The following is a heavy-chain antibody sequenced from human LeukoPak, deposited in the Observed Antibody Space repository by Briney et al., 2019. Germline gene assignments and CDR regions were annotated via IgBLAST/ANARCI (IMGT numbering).Heavy chain of an antibody. CDR2: ISYSGTT. J-gene: IGHJ3*01. D-gene: IGHD6-19*01. CDR1: VIGDFY. Sequence: SETLALTCTVSVIGDFYWSWIRQPPGKGLEYIGYISYSGTTNYNPSLKSRVIISLNTSKNQFSLKLSSVTAADTAVYFCARVGGYSGTDVFDFWGQGTMVTVSS. CDR3: ARVGGYSGTDVFDF. V-gene: IGHV4-59*01.